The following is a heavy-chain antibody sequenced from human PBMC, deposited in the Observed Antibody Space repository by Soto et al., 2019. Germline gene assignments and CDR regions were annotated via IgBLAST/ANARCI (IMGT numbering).Heavy chain of an antibody. V-gene: IGHV3-23*01. D-gene: IGHD1-26*01. CDR1: GFTFSSYA. CDR3: APEPYKWELLLSYFDS. J-gene: IGHJ4*02. Sequence: PGGSLRLSCAASGFTFSSYAMSWVRQAPGKGLEWVSGISGSGGNTYYADSVKGRFTISRDNPKNTLSLQMNSLGAEDTAVYYCAPEPYKWELLLSYFDSWGQGTLVTASS. CDR2: ISGSGGNT.